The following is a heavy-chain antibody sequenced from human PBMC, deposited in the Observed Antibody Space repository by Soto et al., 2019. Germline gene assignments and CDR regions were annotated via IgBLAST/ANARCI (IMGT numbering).Heavy chain of an antibody. D-gene: IGHD4-4*01. J-gene: IGHJ4*02. CDR1: GFTFSSYA. V-gene: IGHV3-23*01. CDR2: ISGSGGST. Sequence: PGVSLRLSCAASGFTFSSYAMSWVRQAPGKGLEWVSAISGSGGSTYYADSVKGRFTISRDNSKNTLYLQMNSLRAEDTAVYYFAKRSHTVTTNYAFDYWGQGTLVTVYS. CDR3: AKRSHTVTTNYAFDY.